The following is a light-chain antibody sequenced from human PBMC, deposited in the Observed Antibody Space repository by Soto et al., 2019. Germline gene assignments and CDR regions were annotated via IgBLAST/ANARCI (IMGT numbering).Light chain of an antibody. J-gene: IGLJ2*01. CDR3: SSYTSSSTLPV. CDR1: SSDVGGYNY. CDR2: DVS. V-gene: IGLV2-14*01. Sequence: QSALTQPASVSGSPGPSITISCTGTSSDVGGYNYVSWYQQHPGKAPKLMIYDVSNRPSGVSNRFSGSKSGNTASLTISGLQAEDAADYYCSSYTSSSTLPVFGGGTKLTVL.